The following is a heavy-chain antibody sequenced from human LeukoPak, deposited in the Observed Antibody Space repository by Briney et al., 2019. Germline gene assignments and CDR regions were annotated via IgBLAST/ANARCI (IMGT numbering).Heavy chain of an antibody. CDR2: INWNSGTT. J-gene: IGHJ3*01. D-gene: IGHD2-15*01. V-gene: IGHV3-9*01. CDR3: AKGLLRIYDALDA. Sequence: SLLLSFSASWFTFDDYSMNWGRPAPGKGGEWVATINWNSGTTAYTVSVKGRFTVSRDNAKNSLYLQMNSLRTEDTALYFCAKGLLRIYDALDAWGQGTMVTVSS. CDR1: WFTFDDYS.